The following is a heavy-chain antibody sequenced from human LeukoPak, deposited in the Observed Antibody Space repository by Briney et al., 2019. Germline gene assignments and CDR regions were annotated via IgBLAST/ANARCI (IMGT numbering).Heavy chain of an antibody. Sequence: PGGSLRLSCAASGFTFSDYWMHWVRQVPGKGLVWVSRINNDGSTTTYADSVKGRFTISRDNAKNTLYLQMNSLRAEDTAVYYCARGPNSRYYFDYWGQGTLVTVSS. V-gene: IGHV3-74*01. J-gene: IGHJ4*02. CDR2: INNDGSTT. CDR3: ARGPNSRYYFDY. D-gene: IGHD2/OR15-2a*01. CDR1: GFTFSDYW.